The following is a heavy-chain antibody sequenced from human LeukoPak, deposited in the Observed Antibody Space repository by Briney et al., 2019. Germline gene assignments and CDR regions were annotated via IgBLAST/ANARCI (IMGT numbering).Heavy chain of an antibody. CDR3: ARDLVVVVAASVYYYGMDV. J-gene: IGHJ6*02. CDR1: GGTFSSYA. D-gene: IGHD2-15*01. V-gene: IGHV1-69*10. CDR2: IIHILGIA. Sequence: GASVTVSCKASGGTFSSYAISWVRQAPGRGLEWMGRIIHILGIANYAQKFQGRVTITADKSTSTAYMELSSLRSEDTAVYYCARDLVVVVAASVYYYGMDVWGQGTTVAVSS.